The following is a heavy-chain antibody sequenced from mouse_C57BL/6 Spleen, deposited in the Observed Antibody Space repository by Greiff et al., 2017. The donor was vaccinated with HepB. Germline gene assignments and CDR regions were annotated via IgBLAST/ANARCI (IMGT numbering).Heavy chain of an antibody. CDR1: GYSFTSYY. CDR2: IYPGSGNT. CDR3: ARGTAQAVPY. J-gene: IGHJ2*01. V-gene: IGHV1-66*01. Sequence: QVQLQQSGPELVKPGASVKISCKASGYSFTSYYIHWVKQRPGQGLEWIGWIYPGSGNTKYNEKFKGKATLTADTSSSTAYMQLSSLTSEDSAVYYCARGTAQAVPYWGQGTTLTVSS. D-gene: IGHD3-2*02.